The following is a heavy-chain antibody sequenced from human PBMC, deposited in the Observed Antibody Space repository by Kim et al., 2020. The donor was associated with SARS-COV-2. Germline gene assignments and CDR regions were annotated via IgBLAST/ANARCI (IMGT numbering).Heavy chain of an antibody. V-gene: IGHV3-23*01. CDR1: GFTFSSSA. Sequence: GGSLRLSCAASGFTFSSSAMSWVRQTPGKGLEWVSGISRTGDNIYYADSVKGRFTISRDNSKNTLYLQMNSLRAEDTAVYYCAKVLDYGSGSSRFDYWGQGTLVTVSS. CDR3: AKVLDYGSGSSRFDY. CDR2: ISRTGDNI. D-gene: IGHD3-10*01. J-gene: IGHJ4*02.